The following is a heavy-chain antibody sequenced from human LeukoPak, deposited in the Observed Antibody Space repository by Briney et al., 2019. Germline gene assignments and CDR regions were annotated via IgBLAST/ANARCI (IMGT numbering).Heavy chain of an antibody. D-gene: IGHD4-17*01. V-gene: IGHV4-59*01. CDR1: GGSISSYY. Sequence: PSETLSLTCTVSGGSISSYYWGWIRQPPGKGLEWIGYIYYSGSTNYNPPLKSRVTISVDTSKNQFSLKLSSVTAADTAVYYCARGIPNYYGETPALSPIGSYMDVWGKGTTVTVSS. J-gene: IGHJ6*03. CDR3: ARGIPNYYGETPALSPIGSYMDV. CDR2: IYYSGST.